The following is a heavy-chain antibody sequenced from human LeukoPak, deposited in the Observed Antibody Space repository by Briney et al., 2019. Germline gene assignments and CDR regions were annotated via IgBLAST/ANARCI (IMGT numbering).Heavy chain of an antibody. V-gene: IGHV4-34*01. CDR2: INHSGST. CDR1: GGSFSGYY. Sequence: SESLSLTCAVYGGSFSGYYWSWIRQPPGKGLEWIGEINHSGSTNYNPSLMSLVTISVDTSKNQFSLKLSSVTAADTAVYYCARGGAIFGVVTRYYMDVWGKGTTVTVSS. CDR3: ARGGAIFGVVTRYYMDV. D-gene: IGHD3-3*01. J-gene: IGHJ6*03.